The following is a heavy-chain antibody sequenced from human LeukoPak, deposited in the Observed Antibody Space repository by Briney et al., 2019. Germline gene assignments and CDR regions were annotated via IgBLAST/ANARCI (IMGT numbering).Heavy chain of an antibody. CDR2: IYYSGST. J-gene: IGHJ4*02. Sequence: SETLSLTCTVSGGSISSYYWSWIRQHPGKGLEWIGYIYYSGSTYYNPSLKSRVTISVDTSKNQFSLKLSSVTAADMAVYYCARATLTDFSNYVFDYWGQGTLVTVSS. CDR3: ARATLTDFSNYVFDY. CDR1: GGSISSYY. D-gene: IGHD4-11*01. V-gene: IGHV4-59*06.